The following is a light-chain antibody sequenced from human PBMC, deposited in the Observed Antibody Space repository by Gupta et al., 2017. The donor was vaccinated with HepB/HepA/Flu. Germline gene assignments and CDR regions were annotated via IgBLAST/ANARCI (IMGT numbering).Light chain of an antibody. CDR1: QSISSY. J-gene: IGKJ4*01. CDR2: AAS. V-gene: IGKV1-39*01. CDR3: QQSYSH. Sequence: DIQMTQSPSSLSASVGDRVTITCRASQSISSYLNWYQQKPGKAPKLLIYAASSLQSGVPSRFSGSGSGTDFTLTISSLQPEDFATYYCQQSYSHFGGGTKVEIK.